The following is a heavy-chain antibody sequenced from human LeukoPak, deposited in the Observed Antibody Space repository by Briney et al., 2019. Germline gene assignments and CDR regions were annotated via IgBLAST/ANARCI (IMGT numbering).Heavy chain of an antibody. CDR3: AKARRGVRYLAAVYFDY. CDR2: ISGSGGST. D-gene: IGHD3-9*01. J-gene: IGHJ4*02. V-gene: IGHV3-23*01. Sequence: PGGSLRLSCAASGFTFSSYAMSWVRQAPGKGLEWVSAISGSGGSTYYADSVKGRFTISRDNSKNTLYLQMNSLRAEDTAVYYCAKARRGVRYLAAVYFDYWGQGTLVTVSS. CDR1: GFTFSSYA.